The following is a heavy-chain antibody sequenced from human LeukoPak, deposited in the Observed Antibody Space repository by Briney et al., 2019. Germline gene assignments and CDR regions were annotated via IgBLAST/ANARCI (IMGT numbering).Heavy chain of an antibody. Sequence: GGSLRLSCAASGFTFSSYSMNWVRQAPGKGLEWVASTDSSGSYRYYADSVKGRFTISRDNAKNSLYLQMNSLRAEGTAVYYCARDFGDYYEYWGQGTLVTVSS. CDR3: ARDFGDYYEY. D-gene: IGHD3-10*01. V-gene: IGHV3-21*01. CDR2: TDSSGSYR. CDR1: GFTFSSYS. J-gene: IGHJ4*02.